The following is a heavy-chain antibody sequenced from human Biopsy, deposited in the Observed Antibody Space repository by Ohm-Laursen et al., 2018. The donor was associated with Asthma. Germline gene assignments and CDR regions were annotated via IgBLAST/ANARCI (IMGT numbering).Heavy chain of an antibody. Sequence: SSVKVSCKAPGGTFSNFAISWVRQAPGQGLEWLGGIMTVFGTTNYAQKIQGRVTITADESTSTAYMEVTSLRTEDTAIYYCARCQVGYSSGWSLLLKKIYYSGMDVWGQGTAVTVSS. J-gene: IGHJ6*02. CDR1: GGTFSNFA. CDR2: IMTVFGTT. D-gene: IGHD6-19*01. CDR3: ARCQVGYSSGWSLLLKKIYYSGMDV. V-gene: IGHV1-69*01.